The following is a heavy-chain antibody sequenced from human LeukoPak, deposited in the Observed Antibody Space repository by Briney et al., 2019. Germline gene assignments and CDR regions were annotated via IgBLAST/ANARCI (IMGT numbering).Heavy chain of an antibody. D-gene: IGHD4-23*01. CDR1: GGTFSSYA. Sequence: ASVKVSRKASGGTFSSYAISWVRQAPGQGLEWMGRIIPIFGTANYAQKFQGRVTITTDESTSTAYMELSSLRSEDTAVYYCARDDYGGNSELGYWGQGTLVTVSS. J-gene: IGHJ4*02. CDR3: ARDDYGGNSELGY. CDR2: IIPIFGTA. V-gene: IGHV1-69*05.